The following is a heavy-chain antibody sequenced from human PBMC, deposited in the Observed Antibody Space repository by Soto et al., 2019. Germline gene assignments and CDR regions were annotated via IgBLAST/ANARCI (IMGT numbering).Heavy chain of an antibody. J-gene: IGHJ3*02. Sequence: SETLSLTCAVSGGSISSSNWWSWVRQPPGKGLEWIGEIYHSGSTNYNPSLKSRVTISVDKSKNQFSLKLSSVTAADTAVYYCARIAGLRYFDWLHNPSAFDIWGQGTMVT. V-gene: IGHV4-4*02. CDR2: IYHSGST. CDR1: GGSISSSNW. D-gene: IGHD3-9*01. CDR3: ARIAGLRYFDWLHNPSAFDI.